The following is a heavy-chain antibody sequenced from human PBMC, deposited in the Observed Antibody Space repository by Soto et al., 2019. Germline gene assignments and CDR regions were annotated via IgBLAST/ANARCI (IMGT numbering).Heavy chain of an antibody. CDR1: GFTFTNHW. CDR3: ARGRNAYGL. J-gene: IGHJ4*02. CDR2: IKEDGSEK. D-gene: IGHD3-10*01. Sequence: EVQLVESGGGLVQPGGSLRLSCEASGFTFTNHWMTWVRQAAGKGLEWVANIKEDGSEKHYVEDVKGRFTISRDNAKNSRYLQMNSLKTEDTAVYYCARGRNAYGLWGQGALVTVSS. V-gene: IGHV3-7*04.